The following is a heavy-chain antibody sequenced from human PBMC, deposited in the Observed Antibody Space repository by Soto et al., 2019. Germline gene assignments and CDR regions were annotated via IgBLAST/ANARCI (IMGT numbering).Heavy chain of an antibody. Sequence: EVQLLESGGGLAQPGGSLRLSCAASGFTFSGFAMSWVRQAPGKGLEWVSAITGSGGSTYHGDSVKGRFTVSRDNSKNTLYLEMNSLRADDTAVYYCAKGSSSSRPCYFDYWGQGTLATVSS. V-gene: IGHV3-23*01. CDR3: AKGSSSSRPCYFDY. CDR2: ITGSGGST. CDR1: GFTFSGFA. J-gene: IGHJ4*02. D-gene: IGHD6-6*01.